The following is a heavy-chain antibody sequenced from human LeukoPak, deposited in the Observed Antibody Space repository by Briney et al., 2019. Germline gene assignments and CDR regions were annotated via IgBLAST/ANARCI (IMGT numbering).Heavy chain of an antibody. J-gene: IGHJ4*02. V-gene: IGHV3-7*01. CDR3: AAYRDCADGGCCPHFDY. CDR1: GFTLSNYW. CDR2: IRQDGSDI. D-gene: IGHD2-8*01. Sequence: PGGSLRLSCAASGFTLSNYWMIWVRQAPGKGLEWVANIRQDGSDIYYIDSVKGRFTISRDNAKNSLSLQVNSLRVDDTAVYYCAAYRDCADGGCCPHFDYWGQGVRVTVSS.